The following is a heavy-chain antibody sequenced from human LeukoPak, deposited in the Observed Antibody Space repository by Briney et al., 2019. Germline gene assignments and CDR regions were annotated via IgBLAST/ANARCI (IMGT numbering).Heavy chain of an antibody. V-gene: IGHV3-30-3*01. CDR3: ARGSYSGSFRGDY. J-gene: IGHJ4*02. Sequence: GGSLRLSCAAPGFTFSSYAMHWVRQAPGKGLEWVAVISYDGSNKYYADSVKGRFTISRDNSKNTLYLQMNSLRAEDTAVYYCARGSYSGSFRGDYWGQGTLVTVSS. CDR1: GFTFSSYA. CDR2: ISYDGSNK. D-gene: IGHD1-26*01.